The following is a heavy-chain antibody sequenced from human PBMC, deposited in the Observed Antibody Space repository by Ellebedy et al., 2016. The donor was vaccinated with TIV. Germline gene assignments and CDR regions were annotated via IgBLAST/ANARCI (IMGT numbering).Heavy chain of an antibody. CDR3: ARGPPIAARTSWFDP. Sequence: GGSLRLXXAASGFTFSAYGMHWVRQAPGKGLEWVTFISYDGSNKYSADSVKGRFTISRDNSKNTLYLQMNSLRAEDTAVYYCARGPPIAARTSWFDPWGQGTLVTVSS. CDR2: ISYDGSNK. J-gene: IGHJ5*02. CDR1: GFTFSAYG. D-gene: IGHD6-13*01. V-gene: IGHV3-30*03.